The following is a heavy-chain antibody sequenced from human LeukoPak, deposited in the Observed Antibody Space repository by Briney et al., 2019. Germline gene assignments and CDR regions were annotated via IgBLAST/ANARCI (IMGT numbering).Heavy chain of an antibody. CDR2: IISNGGST. J-gene: IGHJ4*02. D-gene: IGHD2-21*02. CDR1: GFTFSVYA. V-gene: IGHV3-64D*06. CDR3: VKDGLAFCGGDCYSYFDY. Sequence: GGSLRLSCSASGFTFSVYAIHWVRQAPGRGLEYVSTIISNGGSTYYADSVKGRFTISRDNSKNTVSLQMSSLRAEDTALYYCVKDGLAFCGGDCYSYFDYWGQGTLVTVSS.